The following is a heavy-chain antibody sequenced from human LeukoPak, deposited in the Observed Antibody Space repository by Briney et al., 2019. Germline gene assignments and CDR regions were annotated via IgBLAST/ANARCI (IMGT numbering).Heavy chain of an antibody. D-gene: IGHD2-2*01. CDR1: GGTFSSYA. CDR3: ARYCSSTSCPASYYYYGMDV. V-gene: IGHV1-2*06. CDR2: INPNSGGT. Sequence: ASVKVSCKASGGTFSSYAISWVRQAPGQGLEWMGRINPNSGGTNYAQKFQGRVTMTRDTSISTAYMELSRLRSDDTAVYYCARYCSSTSCPASYYYYGMDVWGQGTTVTVSS. J-gene: IGHJ6*02.